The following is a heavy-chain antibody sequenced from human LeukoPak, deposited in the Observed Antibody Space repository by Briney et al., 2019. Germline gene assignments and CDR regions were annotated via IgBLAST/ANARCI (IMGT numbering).Heavy chain of an antibody. J-gene: IGHJ4*02. CDR1: GGTFSSYA. Sequence: GASVKVSCKASGGTFSSYAISWVRQAPGQGLEWMGRIIPILGIANYAQKFQGRVTITADKSTSTAYMELSSLRSEDTAVYYRARASSFDWLFYWGQGTLVTVSS. CDR2: IIPILGIA. V-gene: IGHV1-69*04. CDR3: ARASSFDWLFY. D-gene: IGHD3-9*01.